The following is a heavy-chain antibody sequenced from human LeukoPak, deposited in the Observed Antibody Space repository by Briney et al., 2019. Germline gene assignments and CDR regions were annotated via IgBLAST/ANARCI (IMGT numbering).Heavy chain of an antibody. CDR2: IWYDGSNK. Sequence: GGSLRLSCAASRFTFSSYGMHWVRQAPGKGLEWVAVIWYDGSNKYYADSVKGRFTISRDNSKNTLYLQMNSLRAEDTAVYYCARDGSGPGYYFDYWGQGTLVTVSS. V-gene: IGHV3-33*01. J-gene: IGHJ4*02. CDR3: ARDGSGPGYYFDY. D-gene: IGHD2-2*03. CDR1: RFTFSSYG.